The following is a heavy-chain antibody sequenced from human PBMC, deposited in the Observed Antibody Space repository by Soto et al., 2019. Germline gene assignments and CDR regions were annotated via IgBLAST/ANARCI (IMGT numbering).Heavy chain of an antibody. CDR3: ARRGGYSGYDVQLGFDY. CDR1: GGSISSSSYY. V-gene: IGHV4-39*01. Sequence: QVQLQESGPGLVKPSETLSLTCTVSGGSISSSSYYWGWIRQPPGKGLEGIGSLYYSGSTYYNPSIKSRVTISVATSKDQFSLRLSSVTVADTAVYYCARRGGYSGYDVQLGFDYWGQGSLVTVS. J-gene: IGHJ4*02. CDR2: LYYSGST. D-gene: IGHD5-12*01.